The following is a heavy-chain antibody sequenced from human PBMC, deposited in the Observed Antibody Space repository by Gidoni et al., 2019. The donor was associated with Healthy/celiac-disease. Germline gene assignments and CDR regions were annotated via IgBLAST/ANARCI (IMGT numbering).Heavy chain of an antibody. J-gene: IGHJ4*02. V-gene: IGHV4-39*01. Sequence: GSISSSSYYWGWIRQPPGKGLEWIGSIYYSGSTYYNPSLKSRVTISVDTSKNQFSLKLSSVTAADTAVYYCATINVGATRYFDYWGQGTLVTVSS. CDR2: IYYSGST. D-gene: IGHD1-26*01. CDR3: ATINVGATRYFDY. CDR1: GSISSSSYY.